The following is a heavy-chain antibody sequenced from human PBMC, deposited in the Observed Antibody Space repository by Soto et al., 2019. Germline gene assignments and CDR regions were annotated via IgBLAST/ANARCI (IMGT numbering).Heavy chain of an antibody. Sequence: QVQLQQWGAGLLKPSATLSLTCAVSGGSFSGYYWSWIRQPPGKGLEWIGEINHSGSTNYNPSLKSRVTISVDTSKNQFSLKLSSVTAADTAVYYCARGQRYFDWLLWAFDYWGQGTLVTVSS. D-gene: IGHD3-9*01. V-gene: IGHV4-34*01. CDR1: GGSFSGYY. J-gene: IGHJ4*02. CDR3: ARGQRYFDWLLWAFDY. CDR2: INHSGST.